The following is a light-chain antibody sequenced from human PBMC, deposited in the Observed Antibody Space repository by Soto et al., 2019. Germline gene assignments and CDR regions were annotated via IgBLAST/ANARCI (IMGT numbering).Light chain of an antibody. CDR1: FSNIGKNY. CDR2: DNN. V-gene: IGLV1-51*01. CDR3: GTWDTSLSAVV. Sequence: QSVLTQPPSVSAAPGQKVTISCSGSFSNIGKNYVSWYQRLPGTAPKLLIYDNNERSSGIPDRFSGSKSGTSATLGIAGLQTGDEADYHCGTWDTSLSAVVFGGGTKLTVL. J-gene: IGLJ2*01.